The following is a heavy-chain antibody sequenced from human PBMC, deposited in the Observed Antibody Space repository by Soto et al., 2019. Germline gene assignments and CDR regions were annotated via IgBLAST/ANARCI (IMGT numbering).Heavy chain of an antibody. CDR2: IYYGGST. Sequence: QVQLQESGPGLVKPSQTLSLTCTVSGGSISSGGYYWSWLRQHPGKGVECLGYIYYGGSTYYNPSLKSRVTISVDTSKNQFSLKLSSVTAADTAVYYCARDGDYVWGSYRSGWFDPLGQGTLVTVSS. CDR1: GGSISSGGYY. J-gene: IGHJ5*02. CDR3: ARDGDYVWGSYRSGWFDP. V-gene: IGHV4-31*03. D-gene: IGHD3-16*02.